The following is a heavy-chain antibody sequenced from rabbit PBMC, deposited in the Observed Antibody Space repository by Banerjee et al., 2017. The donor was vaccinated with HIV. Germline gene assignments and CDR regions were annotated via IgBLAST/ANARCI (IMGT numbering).Heavy chain of an antibody. D-gene: IGHD2-1*01. V-gene: IGHV1S47*01. CDR3: VSYDDYGDRNL. CDR1: GFDFSSYG. Sequence: QEQLVESGGGLVQPGGSLKLSCNASGFDFSSYGVSWVRQAPGKGLEWIGYIDPVFRSTYYASWVNGRFTISSHNAQNTLYLQLNSLTAADTATYFCVSYDDYGDRNLWGPGTLVTVS. J-gene: IGHJ4*01. CDR2: IDPVFRST.